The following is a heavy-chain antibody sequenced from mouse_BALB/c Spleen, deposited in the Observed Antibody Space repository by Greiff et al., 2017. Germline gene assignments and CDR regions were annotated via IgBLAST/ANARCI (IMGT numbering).Heavy chain of an antibody. J-gene: IGHJ2*01. V-gene: IGHV1-7*01. CDR2: INPSTGYT. Sequence: QVQLQQSGAELAKPGASVKMSCKASGYTFTSYWMHWVKQRPGQGLEWIGYINPSTGYTEYNQKFKDKATLTADKSSSTAYMQLSSLTSEDSAVYYCARFGGLRQYYFDYWGQGTTLTVSS. CDR1: GYTFTSYW. CDR3: ARFGGLRQYYFDY. D-gene: IGHD2-4*01.